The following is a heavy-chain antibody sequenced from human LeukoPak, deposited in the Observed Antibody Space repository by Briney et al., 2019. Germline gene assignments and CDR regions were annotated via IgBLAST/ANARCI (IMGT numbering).Heavy chain of an antibody. J-gene: IGHJ4*02. CDR1: GFTFTSFG. CDR3: ATQRRMTAVAEFDY. CDR2: VSDDGTDK. Sequence: GGSLRLSCAASGFTFTSFGMHWVRQAPGKGPGWVAVVSDDGTDKSYADSVKGRFTISRDNSKNTVYLQLNSLRAEDTAIYYCATQRRMTAVAEFDYWGQGTLVTVSS. D-gene: IGHD4-23*01. V-gene: IGHV3-30*03.